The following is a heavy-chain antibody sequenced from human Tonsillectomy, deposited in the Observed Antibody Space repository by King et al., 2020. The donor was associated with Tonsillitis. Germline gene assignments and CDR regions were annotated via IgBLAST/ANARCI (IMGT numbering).Heavy chain of an antibody. D-gene: IGHD3-16*01. Sequence: VQLVESGAEVKKPGESLKISCQGSGYSFTSYWIGWVRQMPGKGLEWMGIIFPGDSDTRYSPSFQGQVTISVDKSISTAYVQWSSLKASDTAMYYCAKLXXSRRXXGGAXDIWXXGTMVTVXS. J-gene: IGHJ3*02. CDR3: AKLXXSRRXXGGAXDI. CDR1: GYSFTSYW. CDR2: IFPGDSDT. V-gene: IGHV5-51*01.